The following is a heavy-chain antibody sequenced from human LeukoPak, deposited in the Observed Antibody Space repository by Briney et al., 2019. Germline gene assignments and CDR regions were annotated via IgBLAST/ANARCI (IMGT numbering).Heavy chain of an antibody. V-gene: IGHV3-48*04. Sequence: GGSLRLSCAASGFTFSSYAMSWVRQAPGKGLEWVSYISSSGSTIYYADSVKGRFTISRDNAKNSLYLQMNSLRAEDTAVYYCARGRRVYDSSGPLSYWGQGTLVTVSS. J-gene: IGHJ4*02. CDR1: GFTFSSYA. CDR3: ARGRRVYDSSGPLSY. D-gene: IGHD3-22*01. CDR2: ISSSGSTI.